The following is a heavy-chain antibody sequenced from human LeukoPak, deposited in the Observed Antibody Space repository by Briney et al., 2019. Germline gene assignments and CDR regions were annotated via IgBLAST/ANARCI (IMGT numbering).Heavy chain of an antibody. V-gene: IGHV5-51*01. D-gene: IGHD3-16*01. J-gene: IGHJ4*02. CDR3: ARRSKWGHYFDC. Sequence: GESLKISCKGSGYIFTDYWIGWVRQMPGKGPEWMGIIYPADPDTTYSPSFQGQVTTSADKSITTAYLQWSSLKASDTAMYYCARRSKWGHYFDCWGQGTLVTVSS. CDR1: GYIFTDYW. CDR2: IYPADPDT.